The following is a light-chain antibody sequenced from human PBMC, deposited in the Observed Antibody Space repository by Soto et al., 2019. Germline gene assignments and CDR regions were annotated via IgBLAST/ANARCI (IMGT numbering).Light chain of an antibody. V-gene: IGKV1-5*03. Sequence: DIQMTQSPSTLSASVGDRVTITCRASQSISYWLAWYQQKPGKAPNLLIYKASSLESGVPSRFSGSGSGTEFMLTISSLQPDDFATYYCQQYNNYWTFGQGTKVEIK. CDR1: QSISYW. CDR3: QQYNNYWT. J-gene: IGKJ1*01. CDR2: KAS.